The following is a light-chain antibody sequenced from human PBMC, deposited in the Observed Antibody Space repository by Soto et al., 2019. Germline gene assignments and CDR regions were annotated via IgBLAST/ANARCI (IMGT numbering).Light chain of an antibody. J-gene: IGKJ2*01. CDR3: QQYGTSPVT. Sequence: EIVLTQCPGTLSLSPGEGATLSCRASQSVSNSYLAWYQQKPGQAPRLLIHGASSRATGIPGRFSGSGSGTDFTLTISRLEPEDFAVYYCQQYGTSPVTFGQGTKLEIK. V-gene: IGKV3-20*01. CDR1: QSVSNSY. CDR2: GAS.